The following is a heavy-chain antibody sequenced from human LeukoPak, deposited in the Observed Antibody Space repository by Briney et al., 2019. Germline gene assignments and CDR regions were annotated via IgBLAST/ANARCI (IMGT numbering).Heavy chain of an antibody. CDR2: IYPGDSDT. CDR1: GYSFTSYW. Sequence: GESLQISSKGSGYSFTSYWSGWVRQLPGKGREWMGIIYPGDSDTRYSASFQGQVTISADKSISTAFLQWRSLQAAETAVDYCARLPRGGSYNYFDYWGQGTLVTVSS. CDR3: ARLPRGGSYNYFDY. J-gene: IGHJ4*02. V-gene: IGHV5-51*01. D-gene: IGHD1-26*01.